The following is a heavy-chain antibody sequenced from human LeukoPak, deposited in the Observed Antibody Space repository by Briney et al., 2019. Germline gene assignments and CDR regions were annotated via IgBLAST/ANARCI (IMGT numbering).Heavy chain of an antibody. D-gene: IGHD3-22*01. CDR1: GYSFTSYW. CDR2: MNPNSGNT. V-gene: IGHV1-8*03. J-gene: IGHJ4*02. CDR3: ARGLPSGGYYYFDY. Sequence: GESLKISCKGSGYSFTSYWIGWVRQATGQGLEWMGWMNPNSGNTGYAQKFQGRVTITRNTSISTAYMELSSLRSEDTAVYYCARGLPSGGYYYFDYWGQGTLVTVSS.